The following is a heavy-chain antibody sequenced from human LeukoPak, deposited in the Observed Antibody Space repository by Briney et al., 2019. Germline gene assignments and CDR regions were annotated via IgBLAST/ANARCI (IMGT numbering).Heavy chain of an antibody. D-gene: IGHD5-24*01. CDR2: IYYSGST. V-gene: IGHV4-39*01. J-gene: IGHJ6*03. CDR1: GGSISSSSYY. CDR3: ARRLEEKYYYYYYMDV. Sequence: SETLSLTCTVSGGSISSSSYYWGWIRQPPGKGLEWIGSIYYSGSTYYNPSLKSRVTISVDTPKNQFSLKLSSVTAADTAVYYCARRLEEKYYYYYYMDVWGKGTTVTVSS.